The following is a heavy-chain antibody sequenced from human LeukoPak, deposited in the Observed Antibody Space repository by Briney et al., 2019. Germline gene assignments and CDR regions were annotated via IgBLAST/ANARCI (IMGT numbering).Heavy chain of an antibody. J-gene: IGHJ6*02. CDR1: GFTFSSYS. D-gene: IGHD3-3*01. CDR3: ARPSSGYYSYYYYGMDV. CDR2: ISSSSSYI. V-gene: IGHV3-21*01. Sequence: GGSLRLSCAASGFTFSSYSMNWVRQAPGKGLEWVSSISSSSSYIYYADSVKGRFTISRDNAKNSLYLQMNSLRAEDTAVYYCARPSSGYYSYYYYGMDVWGQGTTVTVSS.